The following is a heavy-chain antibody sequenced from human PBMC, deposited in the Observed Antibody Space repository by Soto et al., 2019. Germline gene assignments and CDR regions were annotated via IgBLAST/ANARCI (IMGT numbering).Heavy chain of an antibody. CDR3: ARKYLTSGNSNSFDP. CDR2: ISSSSTYI. Sequence: GGSLRLSCAASGFIFSDYSMNWVRQAPGKGLEWVSSISSSSTYIHYADSVKGRFTISRDNAKNSLFLQMNSLRAEDTAVYSCARKYLTSGNSNSFDPWGRGPLVTVSS. D-gene: IGHD6-19*01. J-gene: IGHJ5*02. V-gene: IGHV3-21*01. CDR1: GFIFSDYS.